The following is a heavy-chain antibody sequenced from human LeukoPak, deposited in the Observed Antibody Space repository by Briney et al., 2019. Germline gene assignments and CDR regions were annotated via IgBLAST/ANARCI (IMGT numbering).Heavy chain of an antibody. D-gene: IGHD5-12*01. Sequence: SETLSLTCTVSGGSISSSNYYWGWIRQPPGKGLEWIGSIYYTGSTYYNPSLKSRVTISVDTSKIQFSLKLSSVTAADTALYYRARGRYSGYDGGFDYWGQGTLVTVSS. CDR2: IYYTGST. V-gene: IGHV4-39*07. CDR1: GGSISSSNYY. CDR3: ARGRYSGYDGGFDY. J-gene: IGHJ4*02.